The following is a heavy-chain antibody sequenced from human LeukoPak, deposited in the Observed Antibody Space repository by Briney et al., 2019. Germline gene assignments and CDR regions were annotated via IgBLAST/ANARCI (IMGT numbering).Heavy chain of an antibody. CDR2: IYYSGST. CDR1: GGSISSYY. J-gene: IGHJ4*02. V-gene: IGHV4-59*01. CDR3: ARDSGFLCLDY. Sequence: SETLSLTCTVSGGSISSYYWSWIRQPPGKGLEWIGYIYYSGSTNYNPSLKSRVTISVDTYKNQFSLKLSSVTAADTAVYYCARDSGFLCLDYWGQGTLVTVSS. D-gene: IGHD2-2*01.